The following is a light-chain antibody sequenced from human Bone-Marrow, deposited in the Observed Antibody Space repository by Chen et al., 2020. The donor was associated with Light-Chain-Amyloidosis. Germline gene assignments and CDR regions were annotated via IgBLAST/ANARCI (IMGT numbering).Light chain of an antibody. J-gene: IGLJ3*02. CDR1: NIGSTS. Sequence: SYVLTQPSSVSVAPGEPATIACGGNNIGSTSVHWYQQTPGQAPLRVVYDDSDRPSGIPERLSGSKSGNTATLTISRVEAGDEADYYCQVWDRSSDRPVFGGGTKLTVL. CDR2: DDS. CDR3: QVWDRSSDRPV. V-gene: IGLV3-21*02.